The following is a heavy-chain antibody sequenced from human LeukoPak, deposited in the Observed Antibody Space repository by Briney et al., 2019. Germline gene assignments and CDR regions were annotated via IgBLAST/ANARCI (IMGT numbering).Heavy chain of an antibody. D-gene: IGHD1-7*01. V-gene: IGHV4-59*01. CDR1: GGSISSYY. Sequence: SETLSLTCTVSGGSISSYYWSWIRQPPGKGLEWIGYIYYSGSTNYNPSLKSRVTISVDTSKNQFSLKLSSVTAADTAVYYCARESNNNKLELRVGWYFDLWGRGTLVTVSS. CDR3: ARESNNNKLELRVGWYFDL. J-gene: IGHJ2*01. CDR2: IYYSGST.